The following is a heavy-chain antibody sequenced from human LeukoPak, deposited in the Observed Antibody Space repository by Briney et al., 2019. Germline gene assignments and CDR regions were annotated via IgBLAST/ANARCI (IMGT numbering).Heavy chain of an antibody. V-gene: IGHV1-46*01. CDR3: ARVPMYDRSGYYIDFDY. Sequence: ASVKVSCKASGYTFTSYYMHWVRQAPGQGLEWMGIINPSGGSTSYAQKFQGRVTMTRDTSTSTVYMEPSSLRSEDTAVYYCARVPMYDRSGYYIDFDYWGQGTLVTVSS. CDR2: INPSGGST. CDR1: GYTFTSYY. D-gene: IGHD3-22*01. J-gene: IGHJ4*02.